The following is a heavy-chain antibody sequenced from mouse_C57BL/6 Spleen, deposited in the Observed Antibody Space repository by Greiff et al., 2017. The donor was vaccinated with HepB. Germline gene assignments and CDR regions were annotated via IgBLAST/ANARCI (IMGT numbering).Heavy chain of an antibody. J-gene: IGHJ2*01. CDR2: ISSGGDYI. D-gene: IGHD1-1*01. V-gene: IGHV5-9-1*02. CDR3: TRERNYGSSYYFDY. Sequence: EVQLVESGEGLVKPGGSLKLSCAASGFTFSSYAMSWVRQTPEKRLEWVAYISSGGDYIYYADTVKGRFTISRDNARNTLYLQMSSLKSEDTAMYYCTRERNYGSSYYFDYWGQGTTLTVSS. CDR1: GFTFSSYA.